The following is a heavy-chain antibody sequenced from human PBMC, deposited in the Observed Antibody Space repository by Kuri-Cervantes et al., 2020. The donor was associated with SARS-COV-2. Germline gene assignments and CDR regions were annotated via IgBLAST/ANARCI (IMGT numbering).Heavy chain of an antibody. CDR3: EIAAAEFFDY. V-gene: IGHV3-53*01. CDR2: INSGGST. CDR1: GFTVSSNY. J-gene: IGHJ4*02. Sequence: GESLKISCAASGFTVSSNYMSWVRQAPGKGLEWVAVINSGGSTYYADSVTGRFTISRDNSKNTIYLQMNSLRVEDTAVYYCEIAAAEFFDYWGQGTLVTVSS. D-gene: IGHD6-13*01.